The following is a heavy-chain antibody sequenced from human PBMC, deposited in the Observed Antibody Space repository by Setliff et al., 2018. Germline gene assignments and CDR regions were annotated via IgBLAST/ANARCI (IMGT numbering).Heavy chain of an antibody. V-gene: IGHV1-2*04. D-gene: IGHD1-26*01. CDR1: GYTFTGYY. J-gene: IGHJ4*02. CDR2: INPNRGGT. Sequence: ASVKVSCKASGYTFTGYYMHWVRQAPGQGLEWMGWINPNRGGTNYAQKFQGWVTMTRDTSISTAYMELSRLRSDDTAVYYCARALGATITHFDYLCQGTLVTVSS. CDR3: ARALGATITHFDY.